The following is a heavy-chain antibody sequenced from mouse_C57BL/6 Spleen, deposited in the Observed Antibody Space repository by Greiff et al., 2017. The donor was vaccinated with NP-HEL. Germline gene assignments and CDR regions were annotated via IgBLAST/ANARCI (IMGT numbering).Heavy chain of an antibody. CDR3: ARGDYSNYDYAMDY. D-gene: IGHD2-5*01. CDR2: IHPNSGST. Sequence: QVQLQQPGAELVKPGASVKLSCKASGYTFTSYWMHWVKQRPGQGLEWIGMIHPNSGSTNYNEKFKSKATLTVDKSSSTAYMQLSSLTSEDSAVYYCARGDYSNYDYAMDYWGQGTSVTVSS. J-gene: IGHJ4*01. V-gene: IGHV1-64*01. CDR1: GYTFTSYW.